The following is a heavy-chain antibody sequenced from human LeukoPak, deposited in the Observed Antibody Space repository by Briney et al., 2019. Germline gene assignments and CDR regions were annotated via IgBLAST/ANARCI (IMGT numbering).Heavy chain of an antibody. J-gene: IGHJ4*02. CDR2: ISGSGGST. Sequence: PGGSVRLSCAASGFTFSSYAMSWVRQAPGKGLEWVSAISGSGGSTYYADSVKGRFTISRDNSKNTLYLQMNSLRAEDTAVYYCAKDKYYGSGSYYAYFDYWGQGTLVTVSS. D-gene: IGHD3-10*01. CDR1: GFTFSSYA. V-gene: IGHV3-23*01. CDR3: AKDKYYGSGSYYAYFDY.